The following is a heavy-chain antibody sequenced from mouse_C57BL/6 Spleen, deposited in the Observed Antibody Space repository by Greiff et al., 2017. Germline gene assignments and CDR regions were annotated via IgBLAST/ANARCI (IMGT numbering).Heavy chain of an antibody. Sequence: QVQLQQPGAELVMPGASVKLSCKASGYTFTSYWMHWVKQRPGQGLAWIGEIDPSDSYTNYNQKFKGKSTLTVDKSSSTAYMQLSSLTSEDSAVYYCARGVPFAYWGQGTLVTVSA. V-gene: IGHV1-69*01. CDR1: GYTFTSYW. J-gene: IGHJ3*01. D-gene: IGHD6-1*01. CDR2: IDPSDSYT. CDR3: ARGVPFAY.